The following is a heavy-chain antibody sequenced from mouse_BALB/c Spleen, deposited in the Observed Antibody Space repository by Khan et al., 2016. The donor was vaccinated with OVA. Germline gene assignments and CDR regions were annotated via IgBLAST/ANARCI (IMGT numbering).Heavy chain of an antibody. V-gene: IGHV1S135*01. J-gene: IGHJ3*01. D-gene: IGHD2-2*01. Sequence: EVQLQQSGPELMKPGASVKISCKASGYSFTSYYIHWVMQRHGESLEWIGYIDPFSGGSTYNQKYKVKATLTVAKSSSTAYIHLSNLTSEDSALYYCTRHGYVAWFTYWGQGTLVTVSA. CDR1: GYSFTSYY. CDR3: TRHGYVAWFTY. CDR2: IDPFSGGS.